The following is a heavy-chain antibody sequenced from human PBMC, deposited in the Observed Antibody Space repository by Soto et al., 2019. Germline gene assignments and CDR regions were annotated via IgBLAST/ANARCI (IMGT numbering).Heavy chain of an antibody. CDR1: GYTFTIYG. D-gene: IGHD4-4*01. Sequence: ASVKVSCKASGYTFTIYGISWVRQAPGQGLEWMGWISAYNGNTNYAQKLQGRVTMTTDTSTSTAYMELRSLRSDDTAVYYCARELQKDFYYYYGMDVWGQGTTVTVSS. V-gene: IGHV1-18*01. J-gene: IGHJ6*02. CDR3: ARELQKDFYYYYGMDV. CDR2: ISAYNGNT.